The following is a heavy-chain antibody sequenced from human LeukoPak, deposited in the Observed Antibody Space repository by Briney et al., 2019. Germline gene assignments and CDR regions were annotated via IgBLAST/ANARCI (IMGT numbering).Heavy chain of an antibody. CDR3: GATTAALPDY. V-gene: IGHV3-33*01. CDR2: IWYDGSNK. J-gene: IGHJ4*02. D-gene: IGHD1-1*01. CDR1: GFTFSSYG. Sequence: SGGSLRLSCAASGFTFSSYGMHWVRQAPGKGLEWVAVIWYDGSNKYYADSVKGRFTISRDNSKNTLYLQMNSLRAEDTAVYYCGATTAALPDYWGQGTLVTVSS.